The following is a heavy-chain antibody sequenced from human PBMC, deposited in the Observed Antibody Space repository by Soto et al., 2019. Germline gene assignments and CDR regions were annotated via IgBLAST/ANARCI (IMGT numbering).Heavy chain of an antibody. Sequence: ASVKFSCKASGYTFTTYGISWVRQAPGQGLEWMGWISAYNGNTHYAQKFQGRVTMTRDTSTSTVYMELSSLRSEDTAVYYCARGRATYNWFDPWGQGTLVTVSS. CDR3: ARGRATYNWFDP. J-gene: IGHJ5*02. V-gene: IGHV1-18*04. CDR2: ISAYNGNT. CDR1: GYTFTTYG.